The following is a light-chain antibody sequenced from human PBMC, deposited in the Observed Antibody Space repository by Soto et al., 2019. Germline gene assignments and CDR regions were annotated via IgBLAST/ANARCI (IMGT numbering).Light chain of an antibody. V-gene: IGKV3-15*01. J-gene: IGKJ5*01. CDR1: QSVGGN. Sequence: EIVMTQSPATLSVSPGERATLSCRASQSVGGNLAWYQQRPRQAPRLLIYGASTRATGTPARFSGSGSGTEFTLTITSLQSEDFAIYYCQQYKNWPPITFGQGTRLEIK. CDR2: GAS. CDR3: QQYKNWPPIT.